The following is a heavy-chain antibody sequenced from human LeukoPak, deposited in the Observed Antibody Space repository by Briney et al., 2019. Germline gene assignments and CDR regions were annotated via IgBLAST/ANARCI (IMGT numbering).Heavy chain of an antibody. Sequence: SVTVSCKASGGTFSSYAISWVRQAPGQGLEWMGRIIPILGIANYAQKFQGRVTITADKSTSTAYMELSSLRSEDTAVYYCAREGYDSSGYYLSGWFDPWGQGTLVTVSS. CDR2: IIPILGIA. V-gene: IGHV1-69*04. J-gene: IGHJ5*02. CDR3: AREGYDSSGYYLSGWFDP. CDR1: GGTFSSYA. D-gene: IGHD3-22*01.